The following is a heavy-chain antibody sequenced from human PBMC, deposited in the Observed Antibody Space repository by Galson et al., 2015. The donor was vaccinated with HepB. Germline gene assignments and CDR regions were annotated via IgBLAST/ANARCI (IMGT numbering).Heavy chain of an antibody. J-gene: IGHJ4*02. CDR1: GGTFSSYA. D-gene: IGHD6-19*01. V-gene: IGHV1-69*06. CDR3: ARGETVAAPGKYYFDY. Sequence: SVKVSCKASGGTFSSYAISWVRQAPGQGLEWMGGIIPIFGTANYAQKFQGRVTITADKSTSTAYMELSSLRSEDTAVYYCARGETVAAPGKYYFDYWGQGTLVTVSS. CDR2: IIPIFGTA.